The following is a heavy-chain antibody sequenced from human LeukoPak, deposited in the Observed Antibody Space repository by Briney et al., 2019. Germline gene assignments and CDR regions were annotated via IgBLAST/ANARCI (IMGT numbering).Heavy chain of an antibody. D-gene: IGHD4-17*01. CDR2: LYSGGTK. CDR3: ASGLRSTTPPYY. V-gene: IGHV3-66*01. Sequence: SGGSLRLSCAASGFTVSSNYMSWVRQAPGKGLEWVSVLYSGGTKFCADSVKDRFTITRDNSKNTLYLQMTGLRAEDTAVYYCASGLRSTTPPYYWGQGTLVTVSS. J-gene: IGHJ4*02. CDR1: GFTVSSNY.